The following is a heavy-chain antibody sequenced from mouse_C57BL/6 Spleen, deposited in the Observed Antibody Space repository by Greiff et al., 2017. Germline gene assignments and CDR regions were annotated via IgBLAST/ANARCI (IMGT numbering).Heavy chain of an antibody. V-gene: IGHV1-76*01. CDR2: IYPGSGNT. CDR1: GYTFTDYY. J-gene: IGHJ2*01. D-gene: IGHD2-5*01. Sequence: QVQLQQSGAELVRPGASVKLSCKASGYTFTDYYINWVKQRPGQGLELIARIYPGSGNTYYNDKFKGKATLTAEKSSSTAYMQLSNLTSEVSAVXCSARHAYYSSFDYWGQGTTLTVSS. CDR3: ARHAYYSSFDY.